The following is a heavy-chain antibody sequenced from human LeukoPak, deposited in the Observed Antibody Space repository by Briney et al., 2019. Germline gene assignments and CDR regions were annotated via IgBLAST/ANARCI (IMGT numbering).Heavy chain of an antibody. CDR1: GDSMSTYY. CDR2: IYTSGST. J-gene: IGHJ5*02. V-gene: IGHV4-4*07. CDR3: ARATGTLGWFDP. D-gene: IGHD6-13*01. Sequence: SETLSLTCTVSGDSMSTYYWSWIRQPAGKGLEWIGHIYTSGSTNYNPSLKSRVTMSVDTSKNQFSLKLISVTAADTAVYYCARATGTLGWFDPWGQGILVTVSS.